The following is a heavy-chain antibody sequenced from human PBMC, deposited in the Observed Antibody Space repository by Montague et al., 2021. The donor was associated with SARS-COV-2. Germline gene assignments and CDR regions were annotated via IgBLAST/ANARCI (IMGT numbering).Heavy chain of an antibody. CDR1: GGSISSYY. V-gene: IGHV4-59*08. CDR3: GRHPPGYRYFCYLDV. CDR2: LYYSGST. D-gene: IGHD1-1*01. Sequence: SETLSLTCTVSGGSISSYYWSWIRQPPGKGLEWIGYLYYSGSTNXNPSPKSRVTISIDTSKNQFSLRLNSVTAAATAVYYCGRHPPGYRYFCYLDVWGKGTTGTVSS. J-gene: IGHJ6*03.